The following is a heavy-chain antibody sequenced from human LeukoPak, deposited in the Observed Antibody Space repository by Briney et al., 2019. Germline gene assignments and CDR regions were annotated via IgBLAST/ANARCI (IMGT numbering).Heavy chain of an antibody. CDR2: ITGSGGST. CDR1: GFSFSSYD. CDR3: AKDGGTHFDH. J-gene: IGHJ4*02. V-gene: IGHV3-23*01. D-gene: IGHD1-26*01. Sequence: GGSLRLSCAGSGFSFSSYDMSWVRQAPGKGLEWVSGITGSGGSTYYADSVKGRFTISRDNSQNTLYLQMNSLRAEDTAVYYCAKDGGTHFDHWGQGTLVTVSS.